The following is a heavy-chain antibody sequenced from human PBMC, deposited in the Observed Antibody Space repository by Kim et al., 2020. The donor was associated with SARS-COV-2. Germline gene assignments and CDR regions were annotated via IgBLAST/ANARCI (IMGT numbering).Heavy chain of an antibody. V-gene: IGHV3-30*18. J-gene: IGHJ4*02. CDR2: ISYDGSDK. D-gene: IGHD6-19*01. Sequence: GGSLRLSCAASGFSFNSYGMHWVRQAPGKGLEWVAVISYDGSDKDYVDSVKGRFTISRDNSESTLYLQMNSLRAEDTAVYYCAKLGVIAVAGSRDHFDYWGQGSLVTVSS. CDR3: AKLGVIAVAGSRDHFDY. CDR1: GFSFNSYG.